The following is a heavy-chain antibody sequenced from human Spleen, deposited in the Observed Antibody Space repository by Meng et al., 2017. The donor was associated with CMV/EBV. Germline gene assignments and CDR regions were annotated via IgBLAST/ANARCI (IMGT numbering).Heavy chain of an antibody. CDR1: GGSFSNYY. CDR3: ARRGGRRIKQLSLRWAYNFDY. J-gene: IGHJ4*02. D-gene: IGHD6-13*01. V-gene: IGHV4-34*01. Sequence: SETLSLTCAVYGGSFSNYYWSWIRQPPGKGLECIGEINHSGSTNYNPSLKSRVTISVDTFKNQFSLKLSSVTAADTAVYYCARRGGRRIKQLSLRWAYNFDYWGQGTLVTVSS. CDR2: INHSGST.